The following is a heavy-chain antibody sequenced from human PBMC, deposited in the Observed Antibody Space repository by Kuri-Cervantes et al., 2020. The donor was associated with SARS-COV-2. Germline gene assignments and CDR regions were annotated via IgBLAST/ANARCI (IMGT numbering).Heavy chain of an antibody. Sequence: GGSLRLSCAASGFTFSSYWMSWVRQAPGKGLEWVANIKQDGSEKYYVDSVKGRFTIPRDNAKNSLYLQMNSLRAEDTAVYYCARQTRSSTFDYWGQGTLVTVSS. J-gene: IGHJ4*02. CDR2: IKQDGSEK. CDR3: ARQTRSSTFDY. V-gene: IGHV3-7*03. CDR1: GFTFSSYW. D-gene: IGHD6-6*01.